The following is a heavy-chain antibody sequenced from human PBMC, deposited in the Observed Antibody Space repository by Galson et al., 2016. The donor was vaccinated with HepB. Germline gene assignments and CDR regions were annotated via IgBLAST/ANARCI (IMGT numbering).Heavy chain of an antibody. D-gene: IGHD5-24*01. CDR1: GYSFTTYW. V-gene: IGHV5-51*01. Sequence: QSGAEVKKPGESLKISCKGSGYSFTTYWIGWVRLKPGKGLEWVAIINPGDSDIRYSPSFQGQVTISSDKSISTADLQWSSLKASDTAIYYCARVRSEMATITPGLFAYWGQGTLVTVSS. J-gene: IGHJ4*02. CDR3: ARVRSEMATITPGLFAY. CDR2: INPGDSDI.